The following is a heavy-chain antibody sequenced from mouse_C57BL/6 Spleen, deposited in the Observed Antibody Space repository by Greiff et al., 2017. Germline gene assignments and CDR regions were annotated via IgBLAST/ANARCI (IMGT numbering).Heavy chain of an antibody. Sequence: QVQLKESGAELVKPGASVKISCKASGYAFSSYWMNWVKQRPGKGLEWIGQIYPGDGDTNYNGKFKGKATLTADKSSSTAYMQLSSLTSEDSAVYFCARWGYDSPDYWGQGTTLTVSS. V-gene: IGHV1-80*01. D-gene: IGHD2-2*01. CDR1: GYAFSSYW. CDR3: ARWGYDSPDY. J-gene: IGHJ2*01. CDR2: IYPGDGDT.